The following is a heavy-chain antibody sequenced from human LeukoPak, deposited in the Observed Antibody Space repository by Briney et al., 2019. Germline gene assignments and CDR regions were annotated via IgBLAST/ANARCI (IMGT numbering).Heavy chain of an antibody. CDR3: ARDKVLRYFDWFSDY. D-gene: IGHD3-9*01. V-gene: IGHV4-39*07. CDR2: IYYSGST. J-gene: IGHJ4*02. CDR1: GGSISSSSYY. Sequence: PSETLSLTCTVSGGSISSSSYYWGWIRQPPGKGLEWIGSIYYSGSTYYNPSLKSRVTISVDTSKNQFSLKLSSVTAADTAVYYCARDKVLRYFDWFSDYWGQGTLVTVSS.